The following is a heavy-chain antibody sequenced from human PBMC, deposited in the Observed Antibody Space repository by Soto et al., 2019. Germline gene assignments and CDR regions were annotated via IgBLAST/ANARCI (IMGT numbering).Heavy chain of an antibody. CDR1: GGSISSSSYY. Sequence: ETLSLTCTVSGGSISSSSYYWGWIRQPPGKGLEWIGSIYYSGGTYYNPSLKSRVTISVDTSKNQFSLKLSSVTAADTAVYYCTTTIFGVVIPNYYYMDVWGKGTTVTVSS. J-gene: IGHJ6*03. CDR3: TTTIFGVVIPNYYYMDV. V-gene: IGHV4-39*01. CDR2: IYYSGGT. D-gene: IGHD3-3*01.